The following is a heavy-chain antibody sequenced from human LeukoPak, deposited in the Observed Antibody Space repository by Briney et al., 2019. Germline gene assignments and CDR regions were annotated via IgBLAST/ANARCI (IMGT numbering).Heavy chain of an antibody. D-gene: IGHD5-18*01. CDR1: GGTFSSYA. J-gene: IGHJ6*03. V-gene: IGHV1-69*05. CDR2: IIPIFGTA. CDR3: ASGGYSYGPYYYYYYMDV. Sequence: ASVKVSCKASGGTFSSYAISWVRQAPGQGLEWMGGIIPIFGTANYAQKFQGRVTITTDESTSTAYMELSSLRSEDTAVYYCASGGYSYGPYYYYYYMDVWGKGTTVTVSS.